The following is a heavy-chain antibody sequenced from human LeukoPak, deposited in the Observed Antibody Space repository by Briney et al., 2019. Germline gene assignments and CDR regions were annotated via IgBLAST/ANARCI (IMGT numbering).Heavy chain of an antibody. J-gene: IGHJ6*03. CDR2: ISAYNGNT. V-gene: IGHV1-18*01. Sequence: ASVKVSCKASGYTFTSYGISWVRQAPGQGLEWMGWISAYNGNTNYAQKLQGGVTMTTDTSTSTAYMELRSLRSDDTAVYYCARSDSGYDPYYYYYMDVWGKGTTVTVSS. CDR3: ARSDSGYDPYYYYYMDV. CDR1: GYTFTSYG. D-gene: IGHD5-12*01.